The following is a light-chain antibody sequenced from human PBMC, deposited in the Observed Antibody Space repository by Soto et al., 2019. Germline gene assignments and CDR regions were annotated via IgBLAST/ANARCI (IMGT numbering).Light chain of an antibody. CDR2: DNN. CDR1: SANIGNNY. Sequence: QSVLTQPPSASGTPGQRVTISCSGRSANIGNNYVSWYQQLPGTAPKLLIYDNNKRPSGIPDRFSGSKSGTSATLGITGLQTGDEADYYCGTWDSSLSAGVFGTGTKVTVL. CDR3: GTWDSSLSAGV. J-gene: IGLJ1*01. V-gene: IGLV1-51*01.